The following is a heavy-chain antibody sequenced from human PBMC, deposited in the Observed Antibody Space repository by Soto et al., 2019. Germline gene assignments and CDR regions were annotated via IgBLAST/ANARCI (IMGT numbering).Heavy chain of an antibody. D-gene: IGHD2-15*01. J-gene: IGHJ1*01. V-gene: IGHV4-34*01. CDR2: INHSGST. Sequence: PSETLSLTSAAYGGSFSGYYWSGIRQPPGKGLEWIGEINHSGSTNYNPSLKSRVTISVDTSKNQFSLKLRSVPAADTAVYYCARGYCSGGSCYRYFQHWGQGTLVTVSS. CDR1: GGSFSGYY. CDR3: ARGYCSGGSCYRYFQH.